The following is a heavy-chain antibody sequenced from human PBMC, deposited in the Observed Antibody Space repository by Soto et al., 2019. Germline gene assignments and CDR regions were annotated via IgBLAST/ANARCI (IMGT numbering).Heavy chain of an antibody. Sequence: PGGSLRLSCAASGFTFSNAWLSWVRQAPGKGLEWVGRIKSKTDGGTRDYTAPVKGRFTTSRDDSKNTLYLQMNSLKIEDTAVYYCTTGSTSTKNYWGQGTLVTVSS. D-gene: IGHD6-6*01. CDR3: TTGSTSTKNY. CDR1: GFTFSNAW. CDR2: IKSKTDGGTR. J-gene: IGHJ4*02. V-gene: IGHV3-15*01.